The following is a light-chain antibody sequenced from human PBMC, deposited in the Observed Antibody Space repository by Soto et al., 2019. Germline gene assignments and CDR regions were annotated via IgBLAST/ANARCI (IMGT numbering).Light chain of an antibody. Sequence: EIVMTQSPATLSVSPGERATLSCRASQSVSNNVAWYQQKPGQAPRLLIYHAATRATGIPARFSGSGSGTEVTLTVSSLRSKDFAVYYWPEYNEWPLTFGGGTKVEIK. J-gene: IGKJ4*01. V-gene: IGKV3-15*01. CDR3: PEYNEWPLT. CDR2: HAA. CDR1: QSVSNN.